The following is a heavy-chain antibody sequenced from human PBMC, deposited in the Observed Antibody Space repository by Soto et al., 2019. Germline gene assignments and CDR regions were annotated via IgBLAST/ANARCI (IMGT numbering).Heavy chain of an antibody. CDR2: INHSGST. CDR1: GGSFSGYY. D-gene: IGHD3-10*01. V-gene: IGHV4-34*01. J-gene: IGHJ5*02. Sequence: PSETLSLTCAVYGGSFSGYYWSWIRQPPGKGLEWIGEINHSGSTNYNPSLKSRVTISVDTSKNQFSLKLSSVTAADTAVYYCARRQENGIFRFGRRGFDPWGQGTLVTVSS. CDR3: ARRQENGIFRFGRRGFDP.